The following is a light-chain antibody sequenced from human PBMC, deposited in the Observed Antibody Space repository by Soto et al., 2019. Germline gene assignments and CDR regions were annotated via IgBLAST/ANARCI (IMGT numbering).Light chain of an antibody. Sequence: QSALTQPPSASGSPGQSVTISCSGTSSDVGGCNYVSWHQQHPGKAPKLMIYEVCQRPSGVPDRFSGSKSGTTASLAINGLRFEDEADYYCAAWDDSPSVHYVFGTGTKVTVL. J-gene: IGLJ1*01. V-gene: IGLV2-8*01. CDR3: AAWDDSPSVHYV. CDR1: SSDVGGCNY. CDR2: EVC.